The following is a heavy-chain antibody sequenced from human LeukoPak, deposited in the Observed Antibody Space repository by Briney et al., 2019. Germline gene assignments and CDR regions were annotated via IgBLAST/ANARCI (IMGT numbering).Heavy chain of an antibody. D-gene: IGHD4-17*01. CDR1: GYTFTIYY. CDR2: INPSGGST. Sequence: GASVTVSFKASGYTFTIYYMHWVRQAPGQGLEWMGLINPSGGSTSYAQKFQGRVTMTRDTSTSTVYMELSSLRSEDTAVYYCARGMTTVTTGAALIFGYWGQGTLVTVSS. CDR3: ARGMTTVTTGAALIFGY. V-gene: IGHV1-46*01. J-gene: IGHJ4*02.